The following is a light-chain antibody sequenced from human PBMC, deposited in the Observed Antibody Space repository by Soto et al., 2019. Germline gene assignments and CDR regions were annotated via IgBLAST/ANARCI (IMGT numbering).Light chain of an antibody. V-gene: IGKV3-15*01. J-gene: IGKJ4*01. Sequence: EIVLTQSQGTLSLSPVERANLSCRASQSVASRNLAWYQQKPGQAPRLLIYGASTRATGIPARFSGSGSGTEFTLTISSLQSEDFAVYYCQQYNNWPPLTFGGGTKV. CDR2: GAS. CDR3: QQYNNWPPLT. CDR1: QSVASRN.